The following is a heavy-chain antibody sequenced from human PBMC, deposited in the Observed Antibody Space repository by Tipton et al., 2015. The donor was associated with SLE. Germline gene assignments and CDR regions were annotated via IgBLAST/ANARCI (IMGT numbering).Heavy chain of an antibody. CDR3: AREREWLLDEAFDI. CDR2: ISAYNGNT. CDR1: GYTFTIYG. J-gene: IGHJ3*02. V-gene: IGHV1-18*01. D-gene: IGHD3-3*01. Sequence: QSGPEVKKPGASVKVSCKASGYTFTIYGITWVRQAPGQGLEWMGWISAYNGNTNYAQKLQGRVTMTTDTSTSTAYMELRSLRSDDTAVYYCAREREWLLDEAFDIWGQGTMVTVSS.